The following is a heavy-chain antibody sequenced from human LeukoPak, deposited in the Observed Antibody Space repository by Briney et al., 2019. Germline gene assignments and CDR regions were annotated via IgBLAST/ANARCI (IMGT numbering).Heavy chain of an antibody. CDR3: AKVHPGDHGPYFDY. V-gene: IGHV3-21*04. CDR2: ISSGGSYI. J-gene: IGHJ4*02. D-gene: IGHD4-17*01. Sequence: GGSLRLSCAASGFTFSSYSMNWVRQAPGKGLEWVPSISSGGSYIYYADSVKGRFTISRDNAKNSLYLQMNSLRAEDTAVYYCAKVHPGDHGPYFDYWGQGTLVTVSS. CDR1: GFTFSSYS.